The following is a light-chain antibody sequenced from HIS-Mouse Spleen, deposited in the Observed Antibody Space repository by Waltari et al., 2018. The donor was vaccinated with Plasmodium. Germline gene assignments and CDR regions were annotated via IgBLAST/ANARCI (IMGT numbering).Light chain of an antibody. Sequence: SYELTQPPSVSVSPGQTARITCSGDALPKQYAYWYQQKPGQAPVLVIYNDSERPSGIPERFSGSSSGTTVTLTIRGVQAEDEADYYCQSADSSGTYWVFGGGTKLTVL. CDR1: ALPKQY. J-gene: IGLJ3*02. V-gene: IGLV3-25*03. CDR2: NDS. CDR3: QSADSSGTYWV.